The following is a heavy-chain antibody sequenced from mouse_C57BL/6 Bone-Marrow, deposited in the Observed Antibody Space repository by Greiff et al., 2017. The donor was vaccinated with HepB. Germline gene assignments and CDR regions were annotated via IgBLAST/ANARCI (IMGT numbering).Heavy chain of an antibody. V-gene: IGHV1-26*01. CDR2: INPNNGGT. Sequence: EVQLQQSGPELVKPGASVKISCKASGYTFTDYYMNWVKQSHGKSLEWIGDINPNNGGTSYNQKFKGKATLTVDKSSSTAYMKLSSLTSADSAVYYCERWGSNSRFAGWDQGTLITVAA. J-gene: IGHJ3*01. CDR1: GYTFTDYY. CDR3: ERWGSNSRFAG. D-gene: IGHD2-5*01.